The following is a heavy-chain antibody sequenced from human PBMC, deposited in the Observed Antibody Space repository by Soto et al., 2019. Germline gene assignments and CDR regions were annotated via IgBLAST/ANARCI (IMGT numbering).Heavy chain of an antibody. CDR3: ARDLAYSSGWYGWFDP. D-gene: IGHD6-19*01. V-gene: IGHV1-69*12. CDR2: IIPIFGTA. CDR1: GGTFSSYA. Sequence: QVQLVQSGAEVKKPGSSVKVSCKASGGTFSSYAISWVRQAPGQGLEWMGGIIPIFGTANYAQKFQGRVTITADESTSTAYMELSSLRYEDTAVYYSARDLAYSSGWYGWFDPWGQGNLVTVSS. J-gene: IGHJ5*02.